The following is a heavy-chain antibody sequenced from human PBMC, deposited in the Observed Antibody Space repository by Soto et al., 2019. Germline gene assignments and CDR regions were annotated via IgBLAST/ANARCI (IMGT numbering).Heavy chain of an antibody. CDR3: AGRPAPTVVTHYYYYGMDV. D-gene: IGHD4-17*01. J-gene: IGHJ6*02. CDR2: IIPIFGTA. V-gene: IGHV1-69*01. Sequence: QVQLVQSGAEVKKPGSSVKVSCKASGGTFSSYAISWVRQAPGQGLEWMGGIIPIFGTANYAQKFQGRVTITADESTSTAYMELSSLRSEDTAVYYCAGRPAPTVVTHYYYYGMDVWGQGTTVTVSS. CDR1: GGTFSSYA.